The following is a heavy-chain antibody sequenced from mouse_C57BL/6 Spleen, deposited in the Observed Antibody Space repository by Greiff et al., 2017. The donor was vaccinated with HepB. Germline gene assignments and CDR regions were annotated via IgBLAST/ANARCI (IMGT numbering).Heavy chain of an antibody. V-gene: IGHV8-12*01. D-gene: IGHD2-1*01. CDR1: GFSLSTSGMG. CDR2: IYWDDDK. J-gene: IGHJ1*03. CDR3: ARRECYYGNHYWYFDV. Sequence: QVTLKVSGPGILQSSQTLSLTCSFSGFSLSTSGMGVSWIRQPSGKGLEWLAHIYWDDDKRYNPSLKRRLTISKDTSRNQVFLKITSVDTADTATYYCARRECYYGNHYWYFDVWGTGTTVTVSS.